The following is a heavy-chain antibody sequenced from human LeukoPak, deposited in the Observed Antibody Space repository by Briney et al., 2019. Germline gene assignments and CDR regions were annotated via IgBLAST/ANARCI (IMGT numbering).Heavy chain of an antibody. CDR1: GDSISSYY. CDR2: IYYSGST. J-gene: IGHJ4*02. CDR3: ASWPDYYGSGCYDY. V-gene: IGHV4-59*01. D-gene: IGHD3-10*01. Sequence: SETLSLTCTVSGDSISSYYWSWIRQPPGKGLEWIGYIYYSGSTNYNPSLKSRVTISVDTSKNQFSLKLSSVTAADTAVYYCASWPDYYGSGCYDYWGQGTLVTVSS.